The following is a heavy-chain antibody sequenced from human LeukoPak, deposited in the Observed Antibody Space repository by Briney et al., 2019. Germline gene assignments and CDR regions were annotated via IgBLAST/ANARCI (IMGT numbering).Heavy chain of an antibody. Sequence: PSETLSLTCAVYGGSFSGYYWSWIRQPPGKGLEWIGEINHSGSTNYNPSLKSRVTISVDTSKNQFSLKLSSVTAADTAVYYCARADYSGSYWGVDYFDYWGQGTLVTVSS. CDR2: INHSGST. V-gene: IGHV4-34*01. CDR1: GGSFSGYY. D-gene: IGHD1-26*01. J-gene: IGHJ4*02. CDR3: ARADYSGSYWGVDYFDY.